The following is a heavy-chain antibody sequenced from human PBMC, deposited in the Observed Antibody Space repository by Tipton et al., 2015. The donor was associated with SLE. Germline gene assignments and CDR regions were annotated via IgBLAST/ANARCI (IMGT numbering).Heavy chain of an antibody. Sequence: TLSLTCAVYGGSFSGYYWSWIRQPPGKGLEWIGEINHSGSTSYIPSLKSRVTISVDTSKNQFSLKLSSVSAADTAVYYCARGQKPQYYYDSSGYYPAYYGMDVWDQGP. V-gene: IGHV4-34*01. CDR2: INHSGST. CDR1: GGSFSGYY. CDR3: ARGQKPQYYYDSSGYYPAYYGMDV. J-gene: IGHJ6*02. D-gene: IGHD3-22*01.